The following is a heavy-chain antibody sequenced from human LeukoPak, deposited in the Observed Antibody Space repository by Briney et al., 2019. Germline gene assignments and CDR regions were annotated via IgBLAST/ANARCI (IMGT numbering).Heavy chain of an antibody. CDR1: GYNFATSW. CDR2: IYPDDSDS. D-gene: IGHD3-10*01. J-gene: IGHJ6*02. V-gene: IGHV5-51*01. CDR3: AKGAYGSGSSYNYYGMDV. Sequence: AESLMIFCRGSGYNFATSWIGWVRQMPGKGLEWMGFIYPDDSDSRYSPSFQGQVTISVDKSISTAYLQCSSLKASDTAMYYCAKGAYGSGSSYNYYGMDVWGQGTPVTVSS.